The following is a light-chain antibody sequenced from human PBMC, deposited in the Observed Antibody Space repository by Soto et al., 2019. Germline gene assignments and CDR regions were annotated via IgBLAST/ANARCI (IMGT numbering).Light chain of an antibody. CDR3: LQDYSYPFT. V-gene: IGKV1-6*01. CDR1: QDIRKD. J-gene: IGKJ2*01. Sequence: IQMTQSPSSLSASVGDRVTITCRASQDIRKDLAWYQQKPGKAPQILIYGASTLQSGVASRFSGSGSGTDFTLTISSLQPEDSAGYYCLQDYSYPFTFGQGTKVDIK. CDR2: GAS.